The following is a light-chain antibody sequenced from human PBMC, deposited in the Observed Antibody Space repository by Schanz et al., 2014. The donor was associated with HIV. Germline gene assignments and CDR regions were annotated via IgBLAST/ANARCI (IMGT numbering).Light chain of an antibody. Sequence: QSVFTQPPSVSAAPGQRVTISCAGSAFNIGQNYVSWFQQFPGTAPELLIYDNHHRPSGIPDRFSGSKSGTSATLGITGLQTGDEADYYCATWDTSLNGVVFGGGTKLTVL. V-gene: IGLV1-51*01. J-gene: IGLJ3*02. CDR3: ATWDTSLNGVV. CDR1: AFNIGQNY. CDR2: DNH.